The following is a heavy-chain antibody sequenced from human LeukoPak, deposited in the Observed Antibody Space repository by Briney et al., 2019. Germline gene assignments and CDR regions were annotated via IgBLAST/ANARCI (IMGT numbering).Heavy chain of an antibody. CDR3: TRLRDIPTVGPGDY. D-gene: IGHD1-26*01. Sequence: GGSLRLSCAASGFTFSGSAMHWVRQASGKGLEWVGRIRSKANSYATAYAASVQGRFTISRDDSKNTAYLQMNSLKTEDTAVYYCTRLRDIPTVGPGDYWGQGTLVTVSS. CDR2: IRSKANSYAT. V-gene: IGHV3-73*01. CDR1: GFTFSGSA. J-gene: IGHJ4*02.